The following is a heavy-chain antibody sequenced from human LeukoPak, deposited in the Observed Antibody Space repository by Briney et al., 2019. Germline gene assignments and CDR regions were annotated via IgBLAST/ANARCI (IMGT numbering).Heavy chain of an antibody. Sequence: SETLSLTCSVSSGFNTSHFWSWIRQAAGKRPEWIGRIYTAGDTNYSPSLRSRVTMSVDTSKNEFTLKLSSVTAADTAVYYCARPGSSSWSDHYYFDYWGQGTLVTVSS. J-gene: IGHJ4*02. CDR2: IYTAGDT. CDR1: SGFNTSHF. V-gene: IGHV4-4*07. CDR3: ARPGSSSWSDHYYFDY. D-gene: IGHD6-13*01.